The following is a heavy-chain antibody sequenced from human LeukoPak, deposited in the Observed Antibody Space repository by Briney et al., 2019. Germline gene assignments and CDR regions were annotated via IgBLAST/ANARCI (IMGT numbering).Heavy chain of an antibody. CDR3: AREEGGYFDY. D-gene: IGHD3-16*01. J-gene: IGHJ4*02. Sequence: SGGSLRLSCAASGFTFSLYDMNWVRQAPGKGLEWVSFIGTSGNTIYYADSVKGRFTISRDNAKNSLYLQMSSLRAEDTALYYCAREEGGYFDYWGQGTLVTVSS. CDR2: IGTSGNTI. CDR1: GFTFSLYD. V-gene: IGHV3-48*03.